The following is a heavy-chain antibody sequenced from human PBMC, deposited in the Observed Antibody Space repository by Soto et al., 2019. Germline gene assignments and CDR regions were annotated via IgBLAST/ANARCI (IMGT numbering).Heavy chain of an antibody. CDR2: ISSNGGST. D-gene: IGHD3-9*01. J-gene: IGHJ4*02. CDR1: GFTFSSYA. V-gene: IGHV3-64D*06. CDR3: VKAQAEHYGILTGYYN. Sequence: GGSLRLSCSASGFTFSSYAMHWVRQAPGKGLEYVSAISSNGGSTYYADSVKGRFTISRDNSKNTLYLQMSSLRAEDTAVYYCVKAQAEHYGILTGYYNWGQGTLVTVSS.